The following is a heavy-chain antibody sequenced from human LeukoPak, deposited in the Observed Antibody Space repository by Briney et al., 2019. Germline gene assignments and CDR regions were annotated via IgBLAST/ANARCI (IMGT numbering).Heavy chain of an antibody. Sequence: PGGSLRLSCAASGFTFSSYGMHWVRQAPGKGLEWVAVISYDGSNKYYADSVKGRFTISRDNSKNTLYLQMNSLRAEDTAVYYCAKGSKFRGVIHWFDPWGQGTLVTDSS. CDR2: ISYDGSNK. J-gene: IGHJ5*02. CDR1: GFTFSSYG. V-gene: IGHV3-30*18. CDR3: AKGSKFRGVIHWFDP. D-gene: IGHD3-16*02.